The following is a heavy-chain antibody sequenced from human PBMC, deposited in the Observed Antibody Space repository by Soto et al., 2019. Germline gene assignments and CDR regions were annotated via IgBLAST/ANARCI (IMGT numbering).Heavy chain of an antibody. CDR3: AADPGTGELFDY. V-gene: IGHV1-58*01. D-gene: IGHD1-1*01. CDR2: IVVGSGNT. Sequence: QMQLVQSGPEVKKPGTSAKVSCKASGFTFTSSAVQWVRQARGQRLEWIGWIVVGSGNTNYAQKFQERVTITRDMSTSTAYMELSSLRSEDTAVYYCAADPGTGELFDYWGQGTLVTVSS. CDR1: GFTFTSSA. J-gene: IGHJ4*02.